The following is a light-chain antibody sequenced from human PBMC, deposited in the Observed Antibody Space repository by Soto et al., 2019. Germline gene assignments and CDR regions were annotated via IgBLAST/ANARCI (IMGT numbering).Light chain of an antibody. V-gene: IGLV2-14*03. Sequence: LTQPASVSGSPGQSITISCTGTSSDVGGYNYVSWYQHHPGKAPKLLIYDVSNRPSGISNRFSGSKSDNTASLTISGLQPEDEADYYCSSYTTSNTRQIVFGAGTKVTVL. J-gene: IGLJ1*01. CDR1: SSDVGGYNY. CDR3: SSYTTSNTRQIV. CDR2: DVS.